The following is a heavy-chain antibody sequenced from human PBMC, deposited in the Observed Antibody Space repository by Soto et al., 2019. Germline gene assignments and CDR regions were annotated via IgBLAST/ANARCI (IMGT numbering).Heavy chain of an antibody. CDR1: GYTFTSYG. CDR3: ARSLEQLVPPYYYYYMDV. D-gene: IGHD6-6*01. J-gene: IGHJ6*03. CDR2: ISAYNGNT. V-gene: IGHV1-18*01. Sequence: ASVKVSCKACGYTFTSYGISWVRQAPGQGLEWMGWISAYNGNTNYAQKLQGRVTMTTDTSTSTAYMELRSLRSDDTAVYYCARSLEQLVPPYYYYYMDVWGKGTTVTVSS.